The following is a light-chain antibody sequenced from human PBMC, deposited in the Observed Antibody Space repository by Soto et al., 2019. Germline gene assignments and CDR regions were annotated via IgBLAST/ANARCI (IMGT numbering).Light chain of an antibody. Sequence: DIQMTQSPSSLSASVGDRVTITCRASQGINYYLAWYQQKPGKVPQLLMYAASTLQSGVQSRFSVSGSGTDFTLTINSLQPEDVATYYCQKYNSAPFTFGPGTKVEIK. CDR3: QKYNSAPFT. CDR1: QGINYY. CDR2: AAS. V-gene: IGKV1-27*01. J-gene: IGKJ3*01.